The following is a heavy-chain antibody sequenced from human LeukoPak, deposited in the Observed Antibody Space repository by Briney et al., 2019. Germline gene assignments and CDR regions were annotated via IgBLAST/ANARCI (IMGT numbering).Heavy chain of an antibody. CDR3: ARFSDRDPQHWFDP. CDR1: GVSISNEKYF. Sequence: PSETLSLTCAVSGVSISNEKYFWAWIRQPPGKGLEWIGTVYYIGTTFYNPSLRSRLTLSVDTSQNQFSLRLGSVTAADTSVYYCARFSDRDPQHWFDPWGQGILVTVSS. V-gene: IGHV4-39*01. J-gene: IGHJ5*02. D-gene: IGHD3-10*01. CDR2: VYYIGTT.